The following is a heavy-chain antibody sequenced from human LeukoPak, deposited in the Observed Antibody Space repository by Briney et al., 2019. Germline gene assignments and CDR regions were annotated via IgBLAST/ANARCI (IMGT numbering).Heavy chain of an antibody. CDR1: GFIFSNYG. CDR2: ISYDGSK. V-gene: IGHV3-30*18. D-gene: IGHD3-22*01. CDR3: VKGHYYDTCGQYSYAEY. J-gene: IGHJ4*02. Sequence: GGSLRLSCAASGFIFSNYGMHWVRQAPGKGLEWVAVISYDGSKFYGDSVKGRFTISRDNSKNTLDLQMNSLRPEDTAVYYCVKGHYYDTCGQYSYAEYWGQGAQVTVSS.